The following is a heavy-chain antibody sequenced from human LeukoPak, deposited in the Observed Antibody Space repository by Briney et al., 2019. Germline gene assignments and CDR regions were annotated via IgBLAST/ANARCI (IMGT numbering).Heavy chain of an antibody. J-gene: IGHJ4*02. CDR3: ARGLGAHSLIY. D-gene: IGHD1-26*01. CDR2: INHSGST. V-gene: IGHV4-4*02. CDR1: GGSISSSNW. Sequence: SGTLSLTCAVSGGSISSSNWWSWVRQPPGKGLEWIGEINHSGSTNYNPSLKSRVTISVDTSKNQFSLKLSSVTAADTAVYYCARGLGAHSLIYWGQGTLVTVSS.